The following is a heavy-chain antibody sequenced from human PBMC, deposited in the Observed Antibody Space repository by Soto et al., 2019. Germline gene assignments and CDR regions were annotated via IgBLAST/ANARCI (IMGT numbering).Heavy chain of an antibody. CDR2: ISYDGSNK. J-gene: IGHJ4*02. Sequence: GGSLRLSCAASGFTFSSYGMHWVRQAPGKGLEWVAVISYDGSNKYYADSVKGRFTISRDNSKNTLYLQMNSLRAEDTAVYYCAKDRRDGYNSIDYWGQGTLVTVSS. CDR3: AKDRRDGYNSIDY. V-gene: IGHV3-30*18. CDR1: GFTFSSYG. D-gene: IGHD5-12*01.